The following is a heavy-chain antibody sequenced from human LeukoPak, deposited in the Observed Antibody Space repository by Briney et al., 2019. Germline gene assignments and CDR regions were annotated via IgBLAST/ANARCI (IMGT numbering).Heavy chain of an antibody. D-gene: IGHD6-19*01. CDR3: AKLGHSDGWYLGALDI. V-gene: IGHV4-59*08. CDR1: GGSITGHY. J-gene: IGHJ3*02. CDR2: TSFSRTT. Sequence: SETLSLTCAVSGGSITGHYWNWIRPTPGVRLEWICYTSFSRTTIYNSYFKGRATMSIDTSKNHLYLNLTSVTAKDTAGYHCAKLGHSDGWYLGALDIWAERTTVSVSS.